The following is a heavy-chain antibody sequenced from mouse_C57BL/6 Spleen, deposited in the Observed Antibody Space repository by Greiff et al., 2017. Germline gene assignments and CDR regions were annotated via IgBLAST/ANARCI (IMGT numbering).Heavy chain of an antibody. CDR2: IYPGSGTT. D-gene: IGHD2-3*01. J-gene: IGHJ2*01. Sequence: QVQLQQSGAELARPGASVKLSCTASGYTFTDYGMHWVQQRPGQGLEWIGDIYPGSGTTYYNEKFKGKATLTADKSYSTAYMELRSLTSEDSAVECWARNDGYYEDYGGQGTTLTGSS. CDR1: GYTFTDYG. V-gene: IGHV1-81*01. CDR3: ARNDGYYEDY.